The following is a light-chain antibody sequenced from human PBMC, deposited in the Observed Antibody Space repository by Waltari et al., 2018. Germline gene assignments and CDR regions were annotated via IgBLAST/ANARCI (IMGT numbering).Light chain of an antibody. CDR3: QMYVRLPAT. J-gene: IGKJ1*01. CDR2: YTF. Sequence: EIVLTQSPGTLSLSPGERATLSCRPRQSVCSSLAWYQKKPGQAPRLLIFYTFSRATGIPDRFSCSGSGTDFSLTISRLEPEDFAVYYCQMYVRLPATFGQGTKVEI. CDR1: QSVCSS. V-gene: IGKV3-20*01.